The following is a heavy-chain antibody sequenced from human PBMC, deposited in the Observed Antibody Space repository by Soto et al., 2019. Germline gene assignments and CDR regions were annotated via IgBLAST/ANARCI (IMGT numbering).Heavy chain of an antibody. CDR2: IIPMLGTA. CDR1: GGTFSTYA. Sequence: QVQLVQSGAEVKKPESSVKVSCKAPGGTFSTYAISWVRPAPGQGLEWMGGIIPMLGTANYAQRFQDRVKITSDESTNTVYMELSSLRSDDTALYFCASGIQLWLRRINNGYSGWGQGTLVTVSS. D-gene: IGHD5-18*01. V-gene: IGHV1-69*05. J-gene: IGHJ4*02. CDR3: ASGIQLWLRRINNGYSG.